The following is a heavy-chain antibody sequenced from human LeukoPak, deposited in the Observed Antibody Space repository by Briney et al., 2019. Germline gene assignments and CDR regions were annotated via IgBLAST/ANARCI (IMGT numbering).Heavy chain of an antibody. Sequence: GGSLRLSCAASGFTFSSYAMSWVRQAPGKGLEWVSAIGSSGGGTYYADSVKGRFTISRDNSRNTLYLQVNSLRAEDTAVYYCAKDQDPYSGSYDYFDSWGQGTLVTVSS. CDR3: AKDQDPYSGSYDYFDS. D-gene: IGHD1-26*01. CDR2: IGSSGGGT. J-gene: IGHJ4*02. V-gene: IGHV3-23*01. CDR1: GFTFSSYA.